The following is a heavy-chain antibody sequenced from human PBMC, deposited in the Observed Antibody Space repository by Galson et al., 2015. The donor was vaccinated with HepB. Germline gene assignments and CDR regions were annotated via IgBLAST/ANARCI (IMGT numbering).Heavy chain of an antibody. D-gene: IGHD2-8*01. CDR1: GFTFSTYY. CDR2: INQDGSKK. V-gene: IGHV3-7*01. CDR3: ARELNGGPEY. Sequence: SLRLSCAGFGFTFSTYYMMWVRQAPGKGLEWVANINQDGSKKYSVYSVKGRFTISSDNGMNSLYLKMNSLIADDTAFYYCARELNGGPEYCGQGTLVTVSS. J-gene: IGHJ4*02.